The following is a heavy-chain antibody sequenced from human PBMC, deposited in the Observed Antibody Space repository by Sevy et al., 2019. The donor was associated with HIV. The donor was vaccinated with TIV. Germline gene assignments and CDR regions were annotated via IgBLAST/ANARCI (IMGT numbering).Heavy chain of an antibody. J-gene: IGHJ4*02. D-gene: IGHD5-12*01. CDR3: AGNSGYNFDY. CDR1: GFTFSSYA. Sequence: GGSLRLSCAASGFTFSSYAMSWVRQAPGKGLEWVSAISGSGGSTYYADSMKGRFTISRDNSKNTLYLQMNSLRAEDTAVYYCAGNSGYNFDYWGQGTLVTVSS. V-gene: IGHV3-23*01. CDR2: ISGSGGST.